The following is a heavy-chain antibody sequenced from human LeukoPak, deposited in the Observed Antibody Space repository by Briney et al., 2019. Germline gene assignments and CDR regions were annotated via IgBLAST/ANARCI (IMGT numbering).Heavy chain of an antibody. CDR2: IIPIFGTA. Sequence: SVKVSCKASGGTFSSYAISWVRQAPGQGLEWMGGIIPIFGTANYAQKFQGRVTITADKSTSTAYMELSSLRSEDTAVYYCARGIVVVTPIRDYYYYYMDVWGKGTTVTVSS. D-gene: IGHD2-21*02. J-gene: IGHJ6*03. CDR3: ARGIVVVTPIRDYYYYYMDV. CDR1: GGTFSSYA. V-gene: IGHV1-69*06.